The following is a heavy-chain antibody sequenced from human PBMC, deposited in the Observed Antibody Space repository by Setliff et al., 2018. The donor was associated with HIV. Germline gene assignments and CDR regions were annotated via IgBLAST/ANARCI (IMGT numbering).Heavy chain of an antibody. V-gene: IGHV3-21*01. J-gene: IGHJ6*03. Sequence: GGSLRLSCTASGFTFGDDAMSWFRQAPGKGLEWVASISGGGKSIYYADSVKGRFTISRDNADNSLYLDMNSLRAEDTGVYYCARDQEYVIVVAASMNMPGYLHYYYMDVWGRGSTVTVSS. CDR3: ARDQEYVIVVAASMNMPGYLHYYYMDV. D-gene: IGHD2-2*01. CDR1: GFTFGDDA. CDR2: ISGGGKSI.